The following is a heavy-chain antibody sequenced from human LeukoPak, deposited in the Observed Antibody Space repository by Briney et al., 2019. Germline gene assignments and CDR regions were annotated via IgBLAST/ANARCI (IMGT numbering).Heavy chain of an antibody. CDR1: GFTFSDYY. J-gene: IGHJ4*02. D-gene: IGHD3-22*01. V-gene: IGHV3-11*06. CDR2: ISSSSSYT. Sequence: KPGGSLRLSCAASGFTFSDYYMSWIRQAPGKGLEWVSYISSSSSYTNYADSVKGRFTISRDNAKNSLYLQMNSLRAEDTAVYYCARDKVYYYDSSGSHGARWGQGTLVTVSS. CDR3: ARDKVYYYDSSGSHGAR.